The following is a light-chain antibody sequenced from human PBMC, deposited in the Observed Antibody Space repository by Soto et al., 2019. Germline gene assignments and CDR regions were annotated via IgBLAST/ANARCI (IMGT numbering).Light chain of an antibody. Sequence: DIQTTQSPPSLSASMGDRITITCRASQSINTYLNWYQQKPGNAPKLLIYAASSLQSGVPSRFSGNGSGTDFTLSISSLRPEDFATYYCQQYNSYSRTFGQGTKVDIK. CDR1: QSINTY. V-gene: IGKV1-39*01. CDR3: QQYNSYSRT. CDR2: AAS. J-gene: IGKJ1*01.